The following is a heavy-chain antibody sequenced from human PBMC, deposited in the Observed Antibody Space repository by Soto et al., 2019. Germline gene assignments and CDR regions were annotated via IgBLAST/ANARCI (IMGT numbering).Heavy chain of an antibody. Sequence: ASVKVSCKASGYTFTSYGISWVRQAPGQGLEWVGWISAYNGNTNYAQELQGRGTMTTDTSTSTAYMELGSLISDDTAVYYFARVTLAYYDILTGDYSLYYFAYWGQGTLVTVSS. CDR2: ISAYNGNT. D-gene: IGHD3-9*01. CDR1: GYTFTSYG. V-gene: IGHV1-18*01. CDR3: ARVTLAYYDILTGDYSLYYFAY. J-gene: IGHJ4*02.